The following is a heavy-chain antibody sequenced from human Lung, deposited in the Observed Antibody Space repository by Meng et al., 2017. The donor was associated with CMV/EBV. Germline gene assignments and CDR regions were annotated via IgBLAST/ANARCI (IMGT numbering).Heavy chain of an antibody. J-gene: IGHJ4*02. D-gene: IGHD3-22*01. CDR1: INSGDYY. V-gene: IGHV4-30-4*01. CDR2: LYYSGST. CDR3: ARLLYYYDSGGYYRYFDY. Sequence: INSGDYYWSWIRQPPVKGLEWIGYLYYSGSTYYTPSLKSRLTMSVDTSKNQFSLKLSSVTAADTAVYYCARLLYYYDSGGYYRYFDYWGQGTLVTVSS.